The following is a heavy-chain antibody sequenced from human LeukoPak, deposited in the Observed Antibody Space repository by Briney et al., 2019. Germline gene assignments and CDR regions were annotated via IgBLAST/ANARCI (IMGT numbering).Heavy chain of an antibody. J-gene: IGHJ4*02. Sequence: GGSLRLSCAASGFTFSSYGMHWVRQAPGKGLEWVAFIRYDGSNKYYADSVKGRFTISRDNSKNTLFPQMNSLRAEDTAIYYCAKASAFYFDTSGYPIPHYYDFWGQGTLVTVSA. CDR2: IRYDGSNK. CDR1: GFTFSSYG. CDR3: AKASAFYFDTSGYPIPHYYDF. V-gene: IGHV3-30*02. D-gene: IGHD3-22*01.